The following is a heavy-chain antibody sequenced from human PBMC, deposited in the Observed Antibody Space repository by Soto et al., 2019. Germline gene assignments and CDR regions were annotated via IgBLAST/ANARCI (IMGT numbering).Heavy chain of an antibody. Sequence: GGSLRLSCAASGFTFSSYWMDWVRQAPGKGLVWVSRINSDGSSTSYADSVKGRFTISRDNAKNTLYLQMNSLRAEDTAVYYCARVGPGITIFGVVIPPSYYYYMDVWGKGTTVTVSS. CDR2: INSDGSST. CDR3: ARVGPGITIFGVVIPPSYYYYMDV. CDR1: GFTFSSYW. V-gene: IGHV3-74*01. J-gene: IGHJ6*03. D-gene: IGHD3-3*01.